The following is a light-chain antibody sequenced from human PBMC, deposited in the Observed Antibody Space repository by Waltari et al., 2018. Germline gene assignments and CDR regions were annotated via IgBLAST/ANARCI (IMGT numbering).Light chain of an antibody. V-gene: IGLV2-11*01. Sequence: QSVLTQPRSVSGSHGQSVDISCTGTSSDVGAYDYVSWYQQYPGKAPKVMIYGVYKRPSGVPVRFSGSKSGNTASLTISGLQAEDEADYYCCSYANAKCVFGGGTRLTVL. CDR1: SSDVGAYDY. CDR2: GVY. CDR3: CSYANAKCV. J-gene: IGLJ3*02.